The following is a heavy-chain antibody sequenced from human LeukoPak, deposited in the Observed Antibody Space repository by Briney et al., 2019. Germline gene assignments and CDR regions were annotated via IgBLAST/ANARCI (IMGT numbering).Heavy chain of an antibody. CDR2: ISGDGGST. Sequence: PGVSVTLSCAASGFTCDDFARQRLPPAQGKGWVWVLIISGDGGSTYYADSVKGRLTISRDNSKNSLYLQMNSLTTEDTAVYYCAKDRGGYSYDADYWGQGTLVTVSS. CDR3: AKDRGGYSYDADY. V-gene: IGHV3-43*02. D-gene: IGHD5-18*01. J-gene: IGHJ4*02. CDR1: GFTCDDFA.